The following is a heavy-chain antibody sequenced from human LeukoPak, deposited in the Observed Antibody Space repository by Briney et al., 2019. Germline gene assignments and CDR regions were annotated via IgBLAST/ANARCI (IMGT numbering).Heavy chain of an antibody. Sequence: SETLSLTCTVSGGPISSYYWSWIRQPPGKGLEWIGYIYYSGSTNYNPSLKSRVTISVDTSKNQFSLKLSSVTAADTAVYYCARHYYDSSGYYPNWFDPWGQGTLVTVSS. CDR1: GGPISSYY. J-gene: IGHJ5*02. CDR3: ARHYYDSSGYYPNWFDP. CDR2: IYYSGST. V-gene: IGHV4-59*08. D-gene: IGHD3-22*01.